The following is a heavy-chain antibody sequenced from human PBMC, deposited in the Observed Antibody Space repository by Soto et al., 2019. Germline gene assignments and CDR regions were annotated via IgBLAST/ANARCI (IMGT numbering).Heavy chain of an antibody. D-gene: IGHD3-3*01. Sequence: PGGSLRLSCAGSGFRFSDYAIGWVRQAPGKGLEWVSFISDGGRSTYHTDSVKGRFTISRDNSKNTVYLQLQGLRAEDTARYFCARPFDFWDRYSPFDHWGQGTLVTVSS. J-gene: IGHJ4*02. CDR1: GFRFSDYA. CDR2: ISDGGRST. CDR3: ARPFDFWDRYSPFDH. V-gene: IGHV3-23*01.